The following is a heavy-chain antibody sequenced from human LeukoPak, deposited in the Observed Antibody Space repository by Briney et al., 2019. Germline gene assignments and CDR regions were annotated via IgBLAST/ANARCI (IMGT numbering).Heavy chain of an antibody. CDR1: GGSISSYY. D-gene: IGHD1-1*01. J-gene: IGHJ4*02. CDR2: IYTSGST. Sequence: PSETLSLTCTVSGGSISSYYWSWVRQPPGKGLEWIGYIYTSGSTNYNPSLKSRVTISVDTSKSQFSLKLSSVTAADTAVYYCARKLSTTGPVDYWGQGTLVTVSS. V-gene: IGHV4-4*09. CDR3: ARKLSTTGPVDY.